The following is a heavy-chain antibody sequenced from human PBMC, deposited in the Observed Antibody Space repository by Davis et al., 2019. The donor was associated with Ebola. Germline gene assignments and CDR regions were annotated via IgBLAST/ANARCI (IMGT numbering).Heavy chain of an antibody. J-gene: IGHJ6*03. CDR2: ISYDGNYI. V-gene: IGHV3-30-3*01. D-gene: IGHD2/OR15-2a*01. CDR1: GFFFRNAW. Sequence: PGGSLRLSCAASGFFFRNAWVSWVRQAPGKGLEWVAAISYDGNYIYYADSVRGRFTISRDNSKNTLYLQMNGLRAEDTAVYYCAFPRGKIAYYYYYMDVWGKGTSVTVSS. CDR3: AFPRGKIAYYYYYMDV.